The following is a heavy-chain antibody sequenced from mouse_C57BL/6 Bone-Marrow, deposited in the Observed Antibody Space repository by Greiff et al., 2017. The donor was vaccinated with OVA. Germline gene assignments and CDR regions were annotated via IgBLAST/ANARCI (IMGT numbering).Heavy chain of an antibody. V-gene: IGHV2-2*01. J-gene: IGHJ3*01. CDR3: ARNIPPLGGLAY. D-gene: IGHD1-2*01. Sequence: QVQLKESGPGLVQPSQSLSITCTVSGFSLTSYGVHWVRQSPGKGLEWLGVIWSGGSTDYNAAFISRLSISKDNSKSQVFFKMNSLKADDTAIYYWARNIPPLGGLAYWGQGTLVTVSA. CDR2: IWSGGST. CDR1: GFSLTSYG.